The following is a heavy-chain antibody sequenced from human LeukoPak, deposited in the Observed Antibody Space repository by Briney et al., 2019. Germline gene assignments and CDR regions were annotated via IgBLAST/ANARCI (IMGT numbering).Heavy chain of an antibody. Sequence: GASVKVSCKASGYTFTSYYMHWVRQAPGQGLEWMRIINPSGGSTSYAQKFQGRVTMTRDMSTSTVYMELSSLRSEDTAVYYCAAAGGYSYSALDIWGQGTMVTVSS. CDR3: AAAGGYSYSALDI. J-gene: IGHJ3*02. V-gene: IGHV1-46*01. CDR2: INPSGGST. CDR1: GYTFTSYY. D-gene: IGHD5-18*01.